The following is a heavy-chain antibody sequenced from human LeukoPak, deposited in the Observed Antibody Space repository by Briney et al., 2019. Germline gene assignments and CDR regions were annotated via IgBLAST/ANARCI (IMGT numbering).Heavy chain of an antibody. Sequence: SETLSLTCTVSGGSISSYYWSWIRQPPGKGLEWIGYIYYSGSTNYNPSLKSRVTISVDTSKNQFSLKLSSMTAADTAVYYCARVAYGDYAPLKFDYWGQGTLVTVSS. CDR1: GGSISSYY. V-gene: IGHV4-59*12. D-gene: IGHD4-17*01. J-gene: IGHJ4*02. CDR2: IYYSGST. CDR3: ARVAYGDYAPLKFDY.